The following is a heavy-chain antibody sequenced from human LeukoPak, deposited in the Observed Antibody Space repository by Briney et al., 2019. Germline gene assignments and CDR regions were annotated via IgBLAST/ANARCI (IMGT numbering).Heavy chain of an antibody. D-gene: IGHD1-1*01. J-gene: IGHJ6*03. V-gene: IGHV4-59*01. CDR3: ARVSWFPGTSYYYMDV. Sequence: SETLSLTCAVYGGSFCGYYWSWIRQPPGKGLDCIGYIYYSGTTNYNPSLKSRVTISLDTSKNQFSLKLTSVTAADTAVYYCARVSWFPGTSYYYMDVWGKGTTVTVSS. CDR2: IYYSGTT. CDR1: GGSFCGYY.